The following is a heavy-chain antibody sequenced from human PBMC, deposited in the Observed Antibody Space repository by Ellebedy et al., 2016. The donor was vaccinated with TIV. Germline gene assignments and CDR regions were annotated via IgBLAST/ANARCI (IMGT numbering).Heavy chain of an antibody. V-gene: IGHV5-51*01. J-gene: IGHJ3*02. CDR2: IYTGDSDT. CDR3: ARRRGGDYYDSSGYYYRDDAFDI. CDR1: GYSFTSYW. D-gene: IGHD3-22*01. Sequence: GESLKISCKGSGYSFTSYWIGWVRQMPGKGLEWMGIIYTGDSDTRYSPSFQGQVTISADKSISTAYLQWSSLKASDTAMYYCARRRGGDYYDSSGYYYRDDAFDIWGQGTMVTVSS.